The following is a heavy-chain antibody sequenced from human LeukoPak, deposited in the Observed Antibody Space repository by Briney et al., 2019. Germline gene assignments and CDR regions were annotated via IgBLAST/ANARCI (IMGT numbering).Heavy chain of an antibody. D-gene: IGHD4-17*01. J-gene: IGHJ5*02. CDR2: IYHSGST. Sequence: SETLSLTCAVSGGSISSSNWWSWVRQPPGKGLEWIGEIYHSGSTNYNPSLKSRVTISVDKSKNQFPLKLSSVTAADTAVYYCARAPTGDNWFDPWGQGTLVTVSS. CDR3: ARAPTGDNWFDP. CDR1: GGSISSSNW. V-gene: IGHV4-4*02.